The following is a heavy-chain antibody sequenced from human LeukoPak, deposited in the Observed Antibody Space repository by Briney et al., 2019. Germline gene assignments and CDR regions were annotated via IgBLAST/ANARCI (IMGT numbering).Heavy chain of an antibody. CDR2: IYYSGST. Sequence: SETLSLTCTVSGGSISSSSYYWGWIRQPPGKGLEWIGSIYYSGSTYYNPSLKSRVTISVDTSKNQFSLKLSSVTAADTAVYYCARRITIFGVVRGGAFDYWGQGTLVTVSS. V-gene: IGHV4-39*01. D-gene: IGHD3-3*01. J-gene: IGHJ4*02. CDR3: ARRITIFGVVRGGAFDY. CDR1: GGSISSSSYY.